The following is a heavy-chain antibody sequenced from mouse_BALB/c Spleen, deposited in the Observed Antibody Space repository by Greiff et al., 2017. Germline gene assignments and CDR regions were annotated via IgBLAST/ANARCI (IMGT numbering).Heavy chain of an antibody. CDR1: GFTFSSYT. CDR3: TRDKDYFDY. CDR2: ISSGGSYT. Sequence: EVQGVESGGGLVKPGGSLKLSCAASGFTFSSYTMAWVRQTPGKRLEWVATISSGGSYTYYPDSVKGRFTISRDNAKNTLYLQMSSLKSEDTAMYYCTRDKDYFDYWGQGTTLTVSS. V-gene: IGHV5-6-4*01. J-gene: IGHJ2*01.